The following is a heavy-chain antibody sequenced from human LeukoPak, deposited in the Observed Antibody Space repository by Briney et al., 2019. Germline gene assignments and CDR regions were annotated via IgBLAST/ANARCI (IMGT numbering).Heavy chain of an antibody. CDR1: GGSFSGYY. J-gene: IGHJ4*02. V-gene: IGHV4-59*08. CDR3: AGHHPRNTVDF. Sequence: ASETLSLTCAVYGGSFSGYYWSWIRQPPGEGLEWIAYISDIGSINYNPSLKSRVTISLDTSKNQFSLKLSSVTAADTAVYYCAGHHPRNTVDFWGQGTLVTVSS. CDR2: ISDIGSI. D-gene: IGHD2/OR15-2a*01.